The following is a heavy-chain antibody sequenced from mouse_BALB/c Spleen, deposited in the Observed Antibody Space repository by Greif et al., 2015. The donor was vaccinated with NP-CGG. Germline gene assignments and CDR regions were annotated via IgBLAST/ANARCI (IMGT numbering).Heavy chain of an antibody. D-gene: IGHD2-4*01. CDR1: GYTFTSYW. J-gene: IGHJ3*01. Sequence: QVQLKQSGAELVKPGASVKLSCKASGYTFTSYWMHWVKQRPGQGLEWIGEINPSNGRTNYNEKFKGKATLTVDKSSSTAYMQLSSLTSEDSAVYYCALIYYDYDPFAYWGQGTLVTVSA. V-gene: IGHV1S81*02. CDR3: ALIYYDYDPFAY. CDR2: INPSNGRT.